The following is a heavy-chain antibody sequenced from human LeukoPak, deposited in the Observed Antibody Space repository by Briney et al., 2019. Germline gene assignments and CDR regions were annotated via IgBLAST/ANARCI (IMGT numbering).Heavy chain of an antibody. D-gene: IGHD4-23*01. CDR1: GGSFSGYY. J-gene: IGHJ1*01. Sequence: SETLSLTCAVYGGSFSGYYWSWIRQPPGKGLEWIGEINHSGSTNYNPSLKSRVTISVDTSKNQFSLKLSSVTAADTAVYYCARTQYRGNEHFQHWGQGTLVTVSS. CDR2: INHSGST. CDR3: ARTQYRGNEHFQH. V-gene: IGHV4-34*01.